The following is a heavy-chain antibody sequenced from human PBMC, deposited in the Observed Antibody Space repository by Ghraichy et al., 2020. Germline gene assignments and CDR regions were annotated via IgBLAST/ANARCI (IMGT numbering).Heavy chain of an antibody. Sequence: SQTLALTCAVYGGSFSGYYWSWIRQPPGKGLEWIGEINHSGSTNYNPSLKSRVTISVDTSKNQFSLKLSSVTAADTAVYYCARGQRGYSYGRFDYWGQGTLVTVSS. CDR2: INHSGST. J-gene: IGHJ4*02. D-gene: IGHD5-18*01. CDR3: ARGQRGYSYGRFDY. CDR1: GGSFSGYY. V-gene: IGHV4-34*01.